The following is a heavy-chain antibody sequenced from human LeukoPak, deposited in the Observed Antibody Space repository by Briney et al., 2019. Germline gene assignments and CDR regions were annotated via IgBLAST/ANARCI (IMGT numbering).Heavy chain of an antibody. J-gene: IGHJ4*02. CDR3: ARSAYDSSGYHAL. D-gene: IGHD3-22*01. CDR1: GFTFSDYY. V-gene: IGHV3-11*01. Sequence: GWSLRLSCAASGFTFSDYYMSWIRQAPGKGLEWVSYISSSGSTIYYADSVKGRFTISRDNAKNSLYLQMNSLRAEDTAVYYCARSAYDSSGYHALWGQGTLVTVSS. CDR2: ISSSGSTI.